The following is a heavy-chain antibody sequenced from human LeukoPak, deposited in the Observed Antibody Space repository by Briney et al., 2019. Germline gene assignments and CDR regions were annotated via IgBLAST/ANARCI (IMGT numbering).Heavy chain of an antibody. V-gene: IGHV3-21*01. CDR2: ISSSSIYI. CDR1: GFTFSSHS. CDR3: ARGHTAVTRHFDF. D-gene: IGHD4-17*01. Sequence: GGSLRLSCAASGFTFSSHSMNWVRQAPGKGLEWVSSISSSSIYIYYADSVKGRFTISRDNAKNLLYLDMNSLRAEDTAVYYCARGHTAVTRHFDFWGQGTLVTVSS. J-gene: IGHJ4*02.